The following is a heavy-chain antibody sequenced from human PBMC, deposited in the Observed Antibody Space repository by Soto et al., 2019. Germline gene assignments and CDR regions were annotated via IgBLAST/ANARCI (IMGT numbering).Heavy chain of an antibody. Sequence: EVQLVESGGGLVQPGMSLRLSCAASGFTFSTYWMHWVRQAPGKGLVWVSRINSAGTITSYADSVKGRFTVSRDKAKNTLYLQINSLTADDTAVYYCATVATTSYNWFDPWGQGTLVTVSS. V-gene: IGHV3-74*01. D-gene: IGHD5-12*01. CDR1: GFTFSTYW. J-gene: IGHJ5*02. CDR2: INSAGTIT. CDR3: ATVATTSYNWFDP.